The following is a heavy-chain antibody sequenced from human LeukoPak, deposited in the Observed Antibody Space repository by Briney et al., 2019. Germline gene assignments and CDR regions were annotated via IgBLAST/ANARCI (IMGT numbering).Heavy chain of an antibody. V-gene: IGHV3-30*01. CDR3: ARDYHDSSGYGQHCDY. CDR2: ISYDGSDR. Sequence: PGRSLRLSCAASGFTFSNYAMHWVRQTPGKGLEWVAVISYDGSDRYYPDSVRGRFTISRDNSKNTLHLQMNSLTAEDTAVYYCARDYHDSSGYGQHCDYWGQGTLVTVSS. CDR1: GFTFSNYA. D-gene: IGHD3-22*01. J-gene: IGHJ4*02.